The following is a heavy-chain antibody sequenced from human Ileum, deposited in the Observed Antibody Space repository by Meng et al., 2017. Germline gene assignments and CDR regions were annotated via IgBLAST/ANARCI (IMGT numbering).Heavy chain of an antibody. CDR2: ISQSGTT. Sequence: QVQLQESGPGLVKPSAPLSLTCAVSGGSISNGRWWRWVRQPPGKGLEWIGEISQSGTTNYYPSLNSRVSISLDKANNHLSLTLTSVTAADTAVYYCATYGSGFTPPLDPWGQGILVTVSS. CDR3: ATYGSGFTPPLDP. V-gene: IGHV4-4*02. CDR1: GGSISNGRW. J-gene: IGHJ5*02. D-gene: IGHD3-10*01.